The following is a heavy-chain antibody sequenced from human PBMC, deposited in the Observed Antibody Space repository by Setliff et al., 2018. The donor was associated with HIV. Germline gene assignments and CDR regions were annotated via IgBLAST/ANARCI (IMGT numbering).Heavy chain of an antibody. V-gene: IGHV1-69*10. CDR2: FIPLLRVP. D-gene: IGHD3-3*01. J-gene: IGHJ4*02. Sequence: ASVKVSCKASGGTFSTYVISWVRQAPGQGLEWMGGFIPLLRVPHHAERYKDRVTITADKSTATAYMDLRSLRFEDTAVYYCAAGRVSSYYGSGTSPHFDSWGQGTLVTVSS. CDR1: GGTFSTYV. CDR3: AAGRVSSYYGSGTSPHFDS.